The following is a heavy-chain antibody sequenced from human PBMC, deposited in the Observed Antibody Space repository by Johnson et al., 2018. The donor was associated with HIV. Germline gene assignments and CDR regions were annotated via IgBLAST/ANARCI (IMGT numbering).Heavy chain of an antibody. V-gene: IGHV3-7*01. CDR2: IKQDGSEK. D-gene: IGHD5-12*01. J-gene: IGHJ3*01. CDR3: ARDLRDIVVPDCFDL. CDR1: GFTFSIYW. Sequence: MLLVESGGGLVQPGGSLRLSCAASGFTFSIYWMTWVRQAPRKGLEWVANIKQDGSEKYYVDSVKGRFTVSRDNAMNSLFLQLNSLRAEDTAGYYCARDLRDIVVPDCFDLWGQGTMVTVSS.